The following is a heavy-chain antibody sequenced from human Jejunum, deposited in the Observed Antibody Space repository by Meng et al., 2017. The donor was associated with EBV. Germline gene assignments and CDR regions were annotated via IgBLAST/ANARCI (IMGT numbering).Heavy chain of an antibody. V-gene: IGHV4-4*02. D-gene: IGHD5-12*01. CDR3: ATSMSGYSYGYS. CDR2: IYYTGRT. Sequence: QVQVQESGPGLVQPSGTLSLPCAVPGASISRSHWWGWVRQAPGEGLEWIGEIYYTGRTNYNPSLKSRVSMSIDKSKNQFSLNLNSVTVADTAVYYCATSMSGYSYGYSWGQGTLVTVSS. J-gene: IGHJ5*02. CDR1: GASISRSHW.